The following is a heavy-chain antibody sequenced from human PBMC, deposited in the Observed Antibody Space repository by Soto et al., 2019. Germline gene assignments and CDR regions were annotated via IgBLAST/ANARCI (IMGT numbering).Heavy chain of an antibody. Sequence: ASVKVSWKASGYTFTSYAMHWVRQAPGQRLEWMGWINAGNGNTKYSQKFQGRVTITRDTSASTAYMELSSLRSEDTAVYYCAYYYGSGSYLSPLAYWGQGTPVTVSS. V-gene: IGHV1-3*01. J-gene: IGHJ4*02. CDR2: INAGNGNT. CDR1: GYTFTSYA. CDR3: AYYYGSGSYLSPLAY. D-gene: IGHD3-10*01.